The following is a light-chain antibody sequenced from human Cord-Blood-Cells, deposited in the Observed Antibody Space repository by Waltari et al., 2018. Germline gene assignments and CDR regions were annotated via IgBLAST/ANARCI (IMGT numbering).Light chain of an antibody. Sequence: QSALTQPAFVSGSPGQSITISCTGTSSDVGSYNLVSWYQQHPGKASKLMIYEGSKRPSGVSNRFSGSKSGNTASLTISGLQAEDEADYYCCSYAGSSTFHYVFGTGTKVTVL. J-gene: IGLJ1*01. CDR1: SSDVGSYNL. CDR3: CSYAGSSTFHYV. V-gene: IGLV2-23*01. CDR2: EGS.